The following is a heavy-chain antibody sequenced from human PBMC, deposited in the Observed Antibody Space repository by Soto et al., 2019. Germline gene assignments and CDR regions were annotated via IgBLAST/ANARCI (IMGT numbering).Heavy chain of an antibody. CDR1: GESFISYW. CDR3: ARLWCSSTSCKYGMDV. CDR2: IYPGDSDT. Sequence: ESLKSSCEGSGESFISYWIGWVRQMPGKGLEWMGIIYPGDSDTIYSPSFQGQVTISADKSISTAYLQWSSLKASDTAMYYCARLWCSSTSCKYGMDVWGQGTTVTVYS. D-gene: IGHD2-2*01. J-gene: IGHJ6*02. V-gene: IGHV5-51*01.